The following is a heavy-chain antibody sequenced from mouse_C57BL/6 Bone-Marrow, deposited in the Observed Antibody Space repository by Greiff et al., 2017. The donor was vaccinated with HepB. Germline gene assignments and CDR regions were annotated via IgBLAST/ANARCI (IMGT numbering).Heavy chain of an antibody. V-gene: IGHV14-4*01. CDR2: IDPENGDT. CDR3: TPGYYLDY. J-gene: IGHJ2*01. Sequence: VQLQQSGAELVRPGASVKLSCTASGFNIKDDYMHWVKQRPEQGLEWIGWIDPENGDTEYASKFQGKATITADTSSNTAYLQLSSLTSEDTAVYYCTPGYYLDYWGQGTTLTVSS. CDR1: GFNIKDDY.